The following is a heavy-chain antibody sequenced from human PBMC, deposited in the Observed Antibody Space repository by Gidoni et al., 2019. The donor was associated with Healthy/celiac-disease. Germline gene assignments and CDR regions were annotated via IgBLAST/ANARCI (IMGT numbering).Heavy chain of an antibody. J-gene: IGHJ4*02. CDR2: IKSKTDGGTT. V-gene: IGHV3-15*07. D-gene: IGHD3-22*01. CDR1: GFTFSNAW. CDR3: TTDIDYYDSSGYYGTPFDY. Sequence: EVQLVESGGGLVKPGGSLRLSCAASGFTFSNAWMNWVRQAPGKGLEWVGRIKSKTDGGTTDYAAPVKGRFTISRDDSKNTLYLQMNSLKTEDTAVYYCTTDIDYYDSSGYYGTPFDYWGQGTLVTVSS.